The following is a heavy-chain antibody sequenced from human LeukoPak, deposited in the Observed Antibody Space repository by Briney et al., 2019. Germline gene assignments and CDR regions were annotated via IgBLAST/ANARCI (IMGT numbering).Heavy chain of an antibody. V-gene: IGHV4-31*03. CDR2: IYYSGST. J-gene: IGHJ4*02. Sequence: SETLSLTCTVSGGSISSGGYYWSWIRQHPGKGLEWIGYIYYSGSTYYNPSLKSRVTTSVDTSKNQFSLKLSSVTAADTAVYYCARTPSWEGFAFDYWGQGTLVTVSS. D-gene: IGHD1-26*01. CDR3: ARTPSWEGFAFDY. CDR1: GGSISSGGYY.